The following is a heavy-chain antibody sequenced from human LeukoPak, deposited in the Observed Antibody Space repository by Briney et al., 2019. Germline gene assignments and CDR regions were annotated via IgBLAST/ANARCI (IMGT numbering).Heavy chain of an antibody. CDR3: TTDRGGSSGWESDY. CDR1: GFTFSNAW. CDR2: IKSKTDGGTT. V-gene: IGHV3-15*01. J-gene: IGHJ4*02. Sequence: GGSLRLPCSASGFTFSNAWMSWVRQAPGKGLEWVGRIKSKTDGGTTDYAAPVKGRFTISRDDSKNTLYLQMNSLKTEDTAVYYCTTDRGGSSGWESDYWGQGTLVTVSS. D-gene: IGHD6-19*01.